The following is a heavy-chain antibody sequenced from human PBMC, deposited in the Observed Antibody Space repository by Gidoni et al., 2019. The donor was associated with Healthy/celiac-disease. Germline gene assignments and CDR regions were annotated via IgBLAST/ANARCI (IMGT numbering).Heavy chain of an antibody. CDR2: ISGIGGIT. D-gene: IGHD3-3*02. V-gene: IGHV3-23*01. CDR1: GCTFSSYA. J-gene: IGHJ4*02. CDR3: AKDPGPFFLDY. Sequence: EVQLLESGGGLVQPGGSLRLSCAASGCTFSSYARSWVRPAPGKGMEWVSAISGIGGITYYADSVKGRFTISRDNSKNTLYLQMNSLRAEDTAVYYCAKDPGPFFLDYWGQGTLVTVSS.